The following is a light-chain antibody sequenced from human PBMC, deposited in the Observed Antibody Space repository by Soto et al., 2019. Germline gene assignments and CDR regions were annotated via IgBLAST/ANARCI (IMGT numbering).Light chain of an antibody. CDR2: KAS. J-gene: IGKJ5*01. CDR1: QSISTW. V-gene: IGKV1-5*03. Sequence: DIQMTQSPSTLSASVVDRVTITCRASQSISTWLAWYQQKPGEAPKLLIYKASTLESGVPSRFSGSGSGTDFTLTISSLQPEDFATYYCQQANSFPITFGQGTRLEIK. CDR3: QQANSFPIT.